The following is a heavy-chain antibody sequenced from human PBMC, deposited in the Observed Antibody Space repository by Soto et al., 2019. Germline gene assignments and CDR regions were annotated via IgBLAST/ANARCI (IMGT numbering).Heavy chain of an antibody. J-gene: IGHJ5*02. D-gene: IGHD2-21*01. Sequence: PSETLSLTCAVSGGPFRGVYWSWSRQPPGKGLEWIGGVNHRGSANYNPSLESRVTMSVDTSKNQFSLKLTSVTAADSAVYYCARDAFCGSGTCRVGHWFDPWGQGTLVTVSS. CDR2: VNHRGSA. V-gene: IGHV4-34*01. CDR1: GGPFRGVY. CDR3: ARDAFCGSGTCRVGHWFDP.